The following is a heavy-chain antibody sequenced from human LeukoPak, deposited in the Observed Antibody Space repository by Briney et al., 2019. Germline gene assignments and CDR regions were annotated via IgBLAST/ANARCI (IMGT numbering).Heavy chain of an antibody. CDR1: GDSIIGYY. V-gene: IGHV4-59*08. CDR3: ARHEGYDILTGYSYYFDY. D-gene: IGHD3-9*01. J-gene: IGHJ4*02. CDR2: IYYSGST. Sequence: PSETLSLTCTVSGDSIIGYYWSWIRQPPGKGLEWIGYIYYSGSTNYNPSLKSRVTISVDTSKNQFSLKLSSVTAADTAVYYCARHEGYDILTGYSYYFDYWGQGTLVTVPS.